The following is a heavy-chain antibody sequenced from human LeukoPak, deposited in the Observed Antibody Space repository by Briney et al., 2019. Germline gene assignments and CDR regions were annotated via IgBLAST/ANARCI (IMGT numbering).Heavy chain of an antibody. V-gene: IGHV4-39*07. CDR1: GGSISSSDYY. Sequence: PSETLSLTCTASGGSISSSDYYWGWIRQPPGKGLEWIGEINHSGSTNYNPSLKSRVTISVDTFKNQFSLKLSSVTAADTAVYYCARGPALLRSGQDFWFDPWGQGTLVTVSS. D-gene: IGHD2-15*01. CDR3: ARGPALLRSGQDFWFDP. CDR2: INHSGST. J-gene: IGHJ5*02.